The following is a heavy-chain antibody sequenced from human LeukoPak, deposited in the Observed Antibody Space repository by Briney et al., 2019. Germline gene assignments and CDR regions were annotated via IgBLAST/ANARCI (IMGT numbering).Heavy chain of an antibody. CDR3: ATSYDMGWLIGY. CDR2: IKQDGSEK. J-gene: IGHJ4*02. D-gene: IGHD3/OR15-3a*01. CDR1: GFTFGDTW. V-gene: IGHV3-7*03. Sequence: GGSLRLSCAASGFTFGDTWMNWVRQVPGQGLEWMANIKQDGSEKFYVASVKGRFTISRHNGKSSLYLQMNSLRAEDTALYYCATSYDMGWLIGYWGQGTLVTVSS.